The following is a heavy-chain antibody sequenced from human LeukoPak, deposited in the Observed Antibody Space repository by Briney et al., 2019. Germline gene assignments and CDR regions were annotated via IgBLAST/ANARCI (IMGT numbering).Heavy chain of an antibody. D-gene: IGHD3-3*01. CDR3: ARDHSNDFWSGSGPLYYMDV. CDR2: INPNSGDT. J-gene: IGHJ6*03. CDR1: GYTFTGYH. Sequence: ASVKVSCKASGYTFTGYHMHWVRQAPGQGLEWMGWINPNSGDTNYAQKFQGRVTMTRDTSISTAYMELSRLRSDDTAVYYCARDHSNDFWSGSGPLYYMDVWGKGTTVTVSS. V-gene: IGHV1-2*02.